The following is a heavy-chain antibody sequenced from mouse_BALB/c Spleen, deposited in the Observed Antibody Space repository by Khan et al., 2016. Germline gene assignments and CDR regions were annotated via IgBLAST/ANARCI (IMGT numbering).Heavy chain of an antibody. V-gene: IGHV3-2*02. J-gene: IGHJ1*01. CDR3: ARAPPRWYFDV. CDR1: GYSITSDYA. Sequence: EVQLQESGPGLVKPSQSLSLTCTVPGYSITSDYAWNWIRQFPGNKLEWMGYISYSGSTSYNPSLKSRISITRDTSKNQFFLQLNSVTTEDTATXYCARAPPRWYFDVWGAGTTVTVSS. CDR2: ISYSGST.